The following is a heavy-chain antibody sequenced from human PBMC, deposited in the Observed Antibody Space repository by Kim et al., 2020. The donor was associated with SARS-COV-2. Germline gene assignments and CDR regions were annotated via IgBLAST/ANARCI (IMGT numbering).Heavy chain of an antibody. CDR1: GHTFRSYG. J-gene: IGHJ4*02. D-gene: IGHD3-10*01. CDR3: ASEPPGSGIWHS. Sequence: ASVKVSCKASGHTFRSYGVHWVRQAPGQRLEWMGWINADNGHTDHSQKFQGRGTITKDTSASTIYMELISLTSEDSAVYYCASEPPGSGIWHSWGQGTLV. V-gene: IGHV1-3*01. CDR2: INADNGHT.